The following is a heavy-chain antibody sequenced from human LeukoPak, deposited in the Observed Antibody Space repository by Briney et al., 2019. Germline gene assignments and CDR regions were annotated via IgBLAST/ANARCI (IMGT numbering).Heavy chain of an antibody. D-gene: IGHD3-10*01. V-gene: IGHV4-34*01. CDR3: ARGRITMVRGVNQY. CDR1: GGSISSYY. CDR2: INHSGST. J-gene: IGHJ4*02. Sequence: PSETLSLTCTVSGGSISSYYWSWIRQPPGKGLEWIGEINHSGSTNYNPSLKSRVTISVDTSKNQFSLKLSSVTAADTAVYYCARGRITMVRGVNQYWGQGTLVTVSS.